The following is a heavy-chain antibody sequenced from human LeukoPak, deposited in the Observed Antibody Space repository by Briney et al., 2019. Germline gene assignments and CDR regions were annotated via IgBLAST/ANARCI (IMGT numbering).Heavy chain of an antibody. J-gene: IGHJ5*02. CDR1: GGSISSSSYY. V-gene: IGHV4-39*01. CDR2: IYYSGST. D-gene: IGHD3-3*01. CDR3: VGSGFDFWSGYYP. Sequence: SETLSLTCTVSGGSISSSSYYWGWIRQPPGKGLEWIGSIYYSGSTYYNPSLKSRVTISVDTSKNQFSLKLSPVTAADTAVYYCVGSGFDFWSGYYPWGQGTLVTVSS.